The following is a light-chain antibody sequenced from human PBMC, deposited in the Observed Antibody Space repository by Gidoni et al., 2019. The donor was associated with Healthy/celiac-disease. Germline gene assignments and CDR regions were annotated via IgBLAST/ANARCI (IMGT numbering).Light chain of an antibody. CDR2: DAS. Sequence: DIQMTQSPSSLSASVGDRVTITCQASQDISNYLNWYQQKPGKAPKLLIYDASNLETGVPSRFSGSGSGTDFTFTISSLQPEDIATYYCQQYDNLFTFGPGTKVEIK. J-gene: IGKJ3*01. CDR3: QQYDNLFT. V-gene: IGKV1-33*01. CDR1: QDISNY.